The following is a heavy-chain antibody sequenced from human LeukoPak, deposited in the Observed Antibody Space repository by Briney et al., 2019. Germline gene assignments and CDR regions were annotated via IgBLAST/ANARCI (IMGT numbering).Heavy chain of an antibody. J-gene: IGHJ1*01. CDR1: GYDFTSVG. CDR3: ARDQFRCSGGSCYRFLGQL. V-gene: IGHV1-18*01. CDR2: ISAYNGNT. Sequence: ASVKVSCKASGYDFTSVGITWVRQAPGQGLEWMGCISAYNGNTNYAQKLQGRVTMTTDASTSTAYMELRSLRSDDTAVYYCARDQFRCSGGSCYRFLGQLWGQGTLVTVSS. D-gene: IGHD2-15*01.